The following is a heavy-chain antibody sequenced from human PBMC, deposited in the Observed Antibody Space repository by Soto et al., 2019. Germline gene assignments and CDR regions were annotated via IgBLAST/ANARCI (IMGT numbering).Heavy chain of an antibody. J-gene: IGHJ5*02. Sequence: SETLSLTCAVYGGSFSGYYWSWIRQPPGKGLEWIGEINHSGSTNYNPSLKSRVTISVDTSKNQFSLKLSSVTAADTAVYYRASCGYGSGSYGWFDPWGQGTLVTVSS. CDR2: INHSGST. V-gene: IGHV4-34*01. CDR3: ASCGYGSGSYGWFDP. D-gene: IGHD3-10*01. CDR1: GGSFSGYY.